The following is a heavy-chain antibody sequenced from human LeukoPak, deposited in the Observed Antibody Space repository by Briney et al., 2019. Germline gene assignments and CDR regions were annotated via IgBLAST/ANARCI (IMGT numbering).Heavy chain of an antibody. D-gene: IGHD3-10*01. Sequence: GGSLRLSCAASGFTFSSYAMSWVRQAPGNGLEWVSVISGRGETTYYADSVKGRFTISRDNSKNTLYLQMNSLRAEDTAVYYCAKDRRIYYDAFDIWGQGTMVTVSS. J-gene: IGHJ3*02. CDR1: GFTFSSYA. CDR3: AKDRRIYYDAFDI. V-gene: IGHV3-23*01. CDR2: ISGRGETT.